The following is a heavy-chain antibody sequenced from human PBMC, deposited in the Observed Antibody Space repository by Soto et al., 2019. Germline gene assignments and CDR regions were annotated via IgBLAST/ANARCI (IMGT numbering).Heavy chain of an antibody. CDR3: ASTIFGVVIPMDV. CDR1: GFTFSSYA. CDR2: ISGSGGST. J-gene: IGHJ6*03. D-gene: IGHD3-3*01. Sequence: LRLSCAASGFTFSSYAMSWVRQAPGKGLEWVSAISGSGGSTYYADSVKGRFTISRDNSKNTLYLQMNSLRAEDTAVYYCASTIFGVVIPMDVWGKGTTVTVSS. V-gene: IGHV3-23*01.